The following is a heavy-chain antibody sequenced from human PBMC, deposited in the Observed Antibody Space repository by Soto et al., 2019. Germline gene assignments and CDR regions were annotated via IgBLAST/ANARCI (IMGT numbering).Heavy chain of an antibody. CDR1: GGAISSDD. CDR3: ARRVTGANYFDP. V-gene: IGHV4-59*08. D-gene: IGHD1-1*01. J-gene: IGHJ5*02. CDR2: FYYTGKT. Sequence: SETLSLTCSVSGGAISSDDWNWVRQPPGKGLEWIGYFYYTGKTNYNPSLKSRVTISADTSKNQISLKLNSVTAADTAIYYCARRVTGANYFDPWGQGTLVTVSS.